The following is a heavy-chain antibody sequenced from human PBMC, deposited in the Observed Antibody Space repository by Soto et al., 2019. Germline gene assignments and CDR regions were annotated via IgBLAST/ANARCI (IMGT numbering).Heavy chain of an antibody. D-gene: IGHD6-13*01. J-gene: IGHJ6*02. CDR3: ARAYSSSSYYYYGMDV. CDR1: GYSFTSYW. V-gene: IGHV5-10-1*01. Sequence: PGESLKISCKGSGYSFTSYWISWVRQMPGKGLEWMGRIDPSDSYTNYSPSFQGHVTTSADKSISTAYLQWSSLKASDTAMYYCARAYSSSSYYYYGMDVWGQGTTVTVSS. CDR2: IDPSDSYT.